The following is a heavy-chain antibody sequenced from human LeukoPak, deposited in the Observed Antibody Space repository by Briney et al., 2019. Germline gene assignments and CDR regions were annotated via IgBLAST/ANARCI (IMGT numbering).Heavy chain of an antibody. CDR2: IYTSGST. D-gene: IGHD3-3*01. CDR1: GGSISSYY. J-gene: IGHJ6*03. CDR3: ARVNDFWSGYFMDV. V-gene: IGHV4-4*07. Sequence: SETLSLTCTVSGGSISSYYGSWIRQPAGKGLEWIGRIYTSGSTNYNPSLKSRVTMSVDTSKNQFSLKLSSVTAADTAVYYCARVNDFWSGYFMDVWGKGTTVTVSS.